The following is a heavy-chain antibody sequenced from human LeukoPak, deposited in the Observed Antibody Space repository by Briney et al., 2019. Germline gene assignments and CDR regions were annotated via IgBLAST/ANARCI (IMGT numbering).Heavy chain of an antibody. J-gene: IGHJ4*02. CDR1: GFTFDDYA. Sequence: GGSLRLSCAASGFTFDDYAMHWVRQAPGKGLEWVSGISWNSGSIGYADSVKGRFTISRDNAKNSLYLQMNSLRAEDTALYFGKGGWLFYQGVFDYWGQGTLVTVSS. V-gene: IGHV3-9*01. CDR3: KGGWLFYQGVFDY. D-gene: IGHD3-3*01. CDR2: ISWNSGSI.